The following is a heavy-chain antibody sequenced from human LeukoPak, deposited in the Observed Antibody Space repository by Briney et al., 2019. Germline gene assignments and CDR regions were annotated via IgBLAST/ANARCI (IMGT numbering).Heavy chain of an antibody. CDR3: ASSRFVVGVPAASDAFDI. Sequence: GASVKISCKVSGYKFTDQYLHWVRQAPGQGLEWMGVINPSGGSTNYAQNFQGRVTMTRDTSTSTVYMELSSLRSEDTAMYYCASSRFVVGVPAASDAFDIWGQGTMVTVSS. CDR2: INPSGGST. CDR1: GYKFTDQY. V-gene: IGHV1-46*01. J-gene: IGHJ3*02. D-gene: IGHD2-2*01.